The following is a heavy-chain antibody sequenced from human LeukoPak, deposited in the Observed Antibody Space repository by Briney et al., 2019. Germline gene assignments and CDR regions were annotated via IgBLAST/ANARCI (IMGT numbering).Heavy chain of an antibody. V-gene: IGHV1-69*01. CDR1: GGTFSSYA. J-gene: IGHJ4*02. CDR2: IIPIFGTA. CDR3: ARDLTHYDSSGYDY. D-gene: IGHD3-22*01. Sequence: GSSVKVSCKASGGTFSSYAISWVRQAPGQGLEWMGGIIPIFGTANYAQKFQGRVTITADESTSTAYMELSSLRSEDTAVYYCARDLTHYDSSGYDYWGQGTLVTVSS.